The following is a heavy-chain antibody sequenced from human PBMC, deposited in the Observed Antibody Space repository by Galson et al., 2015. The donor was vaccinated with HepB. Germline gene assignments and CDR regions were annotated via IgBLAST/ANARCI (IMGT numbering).Heavy chain of an antibody. CDR3: ARDRRGWFDY. J-gene: IGHJ4*02. V-gene: IGHV3-66*01. CDR2: IYSGGST. CDR1: GFTVSSNY. D-gene: IGHD3-10*01. Sequence: SLRLSCAASGFTVSSNYMSWVRQAPGKGLEWVSVIYSGGSTYYANSVKGRFTISRDNSKNTLYLQMNSLRAEDTAVYYCARDRRGWFDYWGQGTLVTVSS.